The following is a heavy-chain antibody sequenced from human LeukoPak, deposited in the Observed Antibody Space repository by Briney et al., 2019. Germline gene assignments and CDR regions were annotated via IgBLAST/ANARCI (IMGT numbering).Heavy chain of an antibody. CDR3: ARGSSYSGSYRYYYYYMDV. V-gene: IGHV4-59*01. CDR2: IYYSGST. CDR1: GGSISSYY. Sequence: SATLSLTCTVSGGSISSYYWSCIRQPPGKGLEWIGYIYYSGSTNYNPSLKSRVTISVDTSKNQFSLKLSSVTAADTAVYYCARGSSYSGSYRYYYYYMDVWGKGTTVTVSS. J-gene: IGHJ6*03. D-gene: IGHD1-26*01.